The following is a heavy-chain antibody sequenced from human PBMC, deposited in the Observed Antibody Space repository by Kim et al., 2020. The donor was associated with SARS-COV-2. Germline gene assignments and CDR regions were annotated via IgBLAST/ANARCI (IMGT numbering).Heavy chain of an antibody. J-gene: IGHJ5*02. D-gene: IGHD1-26*01. CDR3: LGMGATKGHWFDP. Sequence: SNPSPKMRVTISVDTSTNQFSRKLSSVTAADTAVYYCLGMGATKGHWFDPWGQGTLVTVSS. V-gene: IGHV4-30-4*07.